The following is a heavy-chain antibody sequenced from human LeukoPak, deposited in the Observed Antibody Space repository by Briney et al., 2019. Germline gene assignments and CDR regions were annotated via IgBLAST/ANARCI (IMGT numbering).Heavy chain of an antibody. D-gene: IGHD3-22*01. CDR3: AKLDSSGYFLAPMGGFDY. J-gene: IGHJ4*02. CDR2: ISGSGGST. V-gene: IGHV3-23*01. Sequence: GGSLRLSCAASGFTFSSYAMSWVRQAPGKGLEWVSAISGSGGSTYYADSVKGRFTISRDNSKNTLYLQMNSLRAGDTAVYYCAKLDSSGYFLAPMGGFDYWGQGTLVTVSS. CDR1: GFTFSSYA.